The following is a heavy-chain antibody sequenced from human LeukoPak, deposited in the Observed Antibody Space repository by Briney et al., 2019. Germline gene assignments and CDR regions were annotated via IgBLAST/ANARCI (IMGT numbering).Heavy chain of an antibody. V-gene: IGHV1-2*02. CDR3: ARLGSSGWYFIDY. CDR1: GYTFTGYY. Sequence: GASVKVSCKASGYTFTGYYMHWVQQAPGQGLEWMGWINPNSGGTNYAQKFQGRVTMTRDTSISTAYMELSRLRSDDTAVYYCARLGSSGWYFIDYWGQGTLVTVPS. J-gene: IGHJ4*02. CDR2: INPNSGGT. D-gene: IGHD6-19*01.